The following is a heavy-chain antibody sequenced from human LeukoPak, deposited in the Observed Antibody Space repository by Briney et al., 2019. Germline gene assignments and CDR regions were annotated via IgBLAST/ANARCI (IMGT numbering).Heavy chain of an antibody. CDR2: ISRSGGST. D-gene: IGHD3-9*01. CDR1: GFTFSSYA. J-gene: IGHJ4*02. CDR3: AKALYYDILTGYYMGGYYFDY. Sequence: GGSLRLSCAASGFTFSSYAMSWVRQTPGKGLEWVSAISRSGGSTYYADSVKGRSTTSRDNSKNTLYLQMNSLRAEDTAVYYCAKALYYDILTGYYMGGYYFDYWGQGTLVTVSS. V-gene: IGHV3-23*01.